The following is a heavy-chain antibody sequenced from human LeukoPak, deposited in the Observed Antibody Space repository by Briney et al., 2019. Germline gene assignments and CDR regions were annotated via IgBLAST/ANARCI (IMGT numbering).Heavy chain of an antibody. Sequence: SVKVSCKASGYTFTGYYMHWVRQAPGQGLEWMGGIIPIFGTANYAQKFQGRVTITADESTSTAYMELSSLRSEDTAVYYCAREGSGSYYFDYWGQGTLVTVSS. CDR2: IIPIFGTA. CDR1: GYTFTGYY. CDR3: AREGSGSYYFDY. D-gene: IGHD1-26*01. V-gene: IGHV1-69*13. J-gene: IGHJ4*02.